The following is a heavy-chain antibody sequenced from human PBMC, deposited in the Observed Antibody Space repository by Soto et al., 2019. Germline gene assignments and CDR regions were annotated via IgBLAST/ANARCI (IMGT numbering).Heavy chain of an antibody. Sequence: ASVKVSCKASGYTFRSYDMHWVRQAPGQRLEWMGWIGTANGNTRYSREFQDRVTITRDTSASTVYMELSSLRSEDTAVFYCARDNGFFDPWGQGTLVTVSS. CDR2: IGTANGNT. D-gene: IGHD2-8*01. CDR1: GYTFRSYD. CDR3: ARDNGFFDP. V-gene: IGHV1-3*04. J-gene: IGHJ5*02.